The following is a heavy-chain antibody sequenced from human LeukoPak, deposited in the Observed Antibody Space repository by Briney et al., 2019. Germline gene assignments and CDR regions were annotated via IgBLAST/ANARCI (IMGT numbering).Heavy chain of an antibody. Sequence: GASVKVSCKASGYTFTSYGTSWVRQAPGQGLEWMGWINPNSGGTNYAQKFQGRVTMTRDTSISTAYMELSRLRSDDTAVYYCARRCSPYDAFDIWGQGTMVAVSS. CDR3: ARRCSPYDAFDI. V-gene: IGHV1-2*02. CDR2: INPNSGGT. J-gene: IGHJ3*02. D-gene: IGHD4/OR15-4a*01. CDR1: GYTFTSYG.